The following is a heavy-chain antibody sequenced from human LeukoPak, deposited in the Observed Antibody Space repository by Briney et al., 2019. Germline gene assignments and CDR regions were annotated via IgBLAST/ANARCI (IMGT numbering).Heavy chain of an antibody. CDR1: GGSISSGSYY. CDR3: ATQYYDYVWGSYRHLDY. J-gene: IGHJ4*02. V-gene: IGHV4-61*02. Sequence: SQTLSLTCTVSGGSISSGSYYWSWIRQPAGKGLEWIGRIYTSGSTNYNPSLKSRVTISVDTSKNQFSLKLSSVTAADTAVHYCATQYYDYVWGSYRHLDYWGQGTLVTVSS. CDR2: IYTSGST. D-gene: IGHD3-16*02.